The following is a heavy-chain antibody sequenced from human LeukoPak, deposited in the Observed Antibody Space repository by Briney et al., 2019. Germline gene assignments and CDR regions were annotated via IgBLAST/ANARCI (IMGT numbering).Heavy chain of an antibody. D-gene: IGHD6-6*01. V-gene: IGHV4-39*02. Sequence: PSETLSPTCTVSGGSISSSSYYCGWIRQPPGKGLEWIGSIYYSGSTYYNPSLKSRVTISVDTSKNQFSLKLSSVTAADTAVYYCARDRDYSSSSLDVWGQGTTVIVSS. CDR2: IYYSGST. J-gene: IGHJ6*02. CDR1: GGSISSSSYY. CDR3: ARDRDYSSSSLDV.